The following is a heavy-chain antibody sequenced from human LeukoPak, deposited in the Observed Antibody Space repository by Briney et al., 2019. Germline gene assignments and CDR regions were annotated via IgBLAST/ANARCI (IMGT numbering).Heavy chain of an antibody. CDR2: LSHSATAT. V-gene: IGHV3-23*01. D-gene: IGHD7-27*01. CDR1: GFTFTSYA. CDR3: AKDTLFWGPTGQFDY. J-gene: IGHJ4*02. Sequence: PGGSLRLSCAASGFTFTSYAMSWVRQAPGKGLEWVSALSHSATATYYADSVKGRFTISRDNSKNTLYLQMYSLRVEDTAVYYCAKDTLFWGPTGQFDYWGQGTLVTVSS.